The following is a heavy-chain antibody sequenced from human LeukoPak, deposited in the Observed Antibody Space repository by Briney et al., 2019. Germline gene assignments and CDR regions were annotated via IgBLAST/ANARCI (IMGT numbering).Heavy chain of an antibody. CDR2: INHSGST. CDR3: ARGPRVGYSSSWYPSFGY. D-gene: IGHD6-13*01. J-gene: IGHJ4*02. CDR1: GGSFSGYY. V-gene: IGHV4-34*01. Sequence: PSETLSLTCAVYGGSFSGYYWSWIRQPPGKGLEWIGEINHSGSTNYNPSLKSRVTISVDTSKNQFSLKLSSVTAADTAVYYCARGPRVGYSSSWYPSFGYWGQGTLVTVSS.